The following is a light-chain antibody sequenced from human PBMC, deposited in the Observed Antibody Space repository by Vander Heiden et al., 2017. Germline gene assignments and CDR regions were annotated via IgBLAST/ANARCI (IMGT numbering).Light chain of an antibody. V-gene: IGLV2-14*03. J-gene: IGLJ1*01. CDR1: SSDIGGYNY. CDR3: SSYTSRSVYV. CDR2: DVT. Sequence: QSALPQPASGSGSPGPSITISWTGTSSDIGGYNYVSCYQQRPGKAPKLMLYDVTNPPSGVANLCSCSKSGNTASLTISGLQAEDEAEYYCSSYTSRSVYVFGTGTKVTVL.